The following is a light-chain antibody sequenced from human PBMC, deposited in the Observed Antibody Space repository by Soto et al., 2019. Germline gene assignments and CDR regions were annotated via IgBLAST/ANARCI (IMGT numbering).Light chain of an antibody. CDR3: HQYGNSPQT. CDR2: DAS. CDR1: QSVSNKY. V-gene: IGKV3-20*01. J-gene: IGKJ1*01. Sequence: EILLTQYPGTLSLSPGERATLSCGGSQSVSNKYLDWYQQKPGQAPRLLIYDASNRPTDIPARLSGSGYGTVLTLTINILQNDDFAVYYCHQYGNSPQTFGQGTKVDIK.